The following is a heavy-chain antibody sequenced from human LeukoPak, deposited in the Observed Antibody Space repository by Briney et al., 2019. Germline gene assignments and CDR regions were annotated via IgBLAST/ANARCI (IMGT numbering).Heavy chain of an antibody. D-gene: IGHD5-12*01. CDR3: ARRTAITLDAFDI. Sequence: SETLSLTCTVSGGSISSGGYYWSWIRQHPGKGLELIGYIYYSGGTYYNPSLKSRLTISVDTSKNQFSLKLSSVIAADTAVYYCARRTAITLDAFDIWGQGTMVTVSS. CDR2: IYYSGGT. J-gene: IGHJ3*02. CDR1: GGSISSGGYY. V-gene: IGHV4-31*03.